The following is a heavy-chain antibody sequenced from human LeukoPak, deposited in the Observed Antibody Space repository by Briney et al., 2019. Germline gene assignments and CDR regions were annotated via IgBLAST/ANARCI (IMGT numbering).Heavy chain of an antibody. CDR2: IIPFYSAT. J-gene: IGHJ4*02. V-gene: IGHV1-69*13. CDR1: GGSLSTYA. Sequence: SVKVSCKASGGSLSTYAINWVRQVPGRGLEWMGGIIPFYSATDYAQKLQGRVTITADESTNTAYMELNGLTSKDTAVYYCARMVGYAYSDYWGQGTLVTVSS. D-gene: IGHD2-15*01. CDR3: ARMVGYAYSDY.